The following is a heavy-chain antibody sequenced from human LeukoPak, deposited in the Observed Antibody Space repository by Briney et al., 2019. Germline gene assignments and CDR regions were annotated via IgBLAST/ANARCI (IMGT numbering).Heavy chain of an antibody. CDR3: ARDGYQLLYVYYYGMDV. Sequence: GASVKVSCKASGYTFTSYGISWVRQAPGQGLEWMGWISAYNGNTNYAQKLQGRVTMTTDTSTSTAYMELRSLRSDDTAVYYCARDGYQLLYVYYYGMDVWGQGTTVTVSS. J-gene: IGHJ6*02. CDR1: GYTFTSYG. V-gene: IGHV1-18*01. D-gene: IGHD2-2*02. CDR2: ISAYNGNT.